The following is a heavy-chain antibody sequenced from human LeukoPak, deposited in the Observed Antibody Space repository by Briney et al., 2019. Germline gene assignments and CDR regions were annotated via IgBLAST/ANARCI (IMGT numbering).Heavy chain of an antibody. V-gene: IGHV3-23*01. J-gene: IGHJ6*02. CDR3: ARDPQGMDV. CDR2: ISDSGIGT. Sequence: GGSLRLSCAASGFTFSSYAMSWVRQAPGKGLEWVSGISDSGIGTFYSDSAKGRFTISRDNAKNSLYLQMNSLRAEDTAVYYCARDPQGMDVWGQGTTVTVSS. CDR1: GFTFSSYA.